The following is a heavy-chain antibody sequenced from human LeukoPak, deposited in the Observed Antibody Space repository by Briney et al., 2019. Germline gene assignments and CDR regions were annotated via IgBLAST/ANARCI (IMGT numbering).Heavy chain of an antibody. CDR3: ARGPELERFDY. J-gene: IGHJ4*02. V-gene: IGHV3-11*01. CDR2: IGGSDSIV. Sequence: GGSLRLSCVVSEFIVNDYYMSWIRQAPGKGLEWVADIGGSDSIVAYAASVRGRFSISRDFAKNSLYLEMNSLRAEDTAVYYCARGPELERFDYWGQGTLVTVSS. CDR1: EFIVNDYY. D-gene: IGHD1-1*01.